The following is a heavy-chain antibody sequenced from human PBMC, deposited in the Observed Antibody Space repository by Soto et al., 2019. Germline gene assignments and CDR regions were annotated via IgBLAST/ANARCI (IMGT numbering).Heavy chain of an antibody. V-gene: IGHV4-31*03. J-gene: IGHJ6*02. Sequence: SLTCTVSGGSVTSGGYHWSWIRQHPGKGLEWIGDIYYSGSTYYNPSLKSRVTISIDTSTNHFSLHLSALTAADTAVYYCARAPIPNWNYYGMDVWGQGTTVTVSS. CDR1: GGSVTSGGYH. CDR2: IYYSGST. D-gene: IGHD1-1*01. CDR3: ARAPIPNWNYYGMDV.